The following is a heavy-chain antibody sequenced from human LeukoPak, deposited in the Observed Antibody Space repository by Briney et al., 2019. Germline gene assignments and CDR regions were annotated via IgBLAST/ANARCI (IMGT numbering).Heavy chain of an antibody. CDR1: GFTFIPYS. CDR2: ISSSSSTI. J-gene: IGHJ4*02. CDR3: ARDRGYSNFDY. D-gene: IGHD5-18*01. V-gene: IGHV3-48*01. Sequence: GGSLRLSCVASGFTFIPYSMNWVRQAPEKGLEWVSYISSSSSTIYFADSVKGRFTISRDNAKNSLSLQMNSLRAEDTAVYYCARDRGYSNFDYWGQGTLVTVSS.